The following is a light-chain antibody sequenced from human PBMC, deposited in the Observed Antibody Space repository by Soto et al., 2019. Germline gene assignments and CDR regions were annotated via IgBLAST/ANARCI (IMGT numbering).Light chain of an antibody. J-gene: IGKJ2*02. V-gene: IGKV1-39*01. CDR3: QQTYATPCT. CDR1: LSISTH. Sequence: DIQMTQSPSPLSASVGDRVTITCRTSLSISTHLNWYQQKPGKAPKLLIYAASTLQTGVPSRFSGSGSGTDFTLTITSLHPEAFATHYCQQTYATPCTFGQGTKLEI. CDR2: AAS.